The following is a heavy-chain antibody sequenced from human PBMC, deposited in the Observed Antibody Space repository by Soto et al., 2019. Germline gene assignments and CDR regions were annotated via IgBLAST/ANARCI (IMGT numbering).Heavy chain of an antibody. J-gene: IGHJ6*03. CDR1: GGSISSYY. V-gene: IGHV4-59*08. D-gene: IGHD2-15*01. CDR3: ASLVVVAATQDYYYYMDV. CDR2: IYYSGST. Sequence: SETLSLTCTVSGGSISSYYWSWIRQPPGKGLEWIGYIYYSGSTNYNPSLKSRVTISVDTSKNQFSLKLSSVTAADTAVYYCASLVVVAATQDYYYYMDVWGKGTTVTVSS.